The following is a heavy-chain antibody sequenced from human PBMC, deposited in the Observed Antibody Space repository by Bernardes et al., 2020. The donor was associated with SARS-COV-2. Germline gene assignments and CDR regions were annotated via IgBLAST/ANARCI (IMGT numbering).Heavy chain of an antibody. V-gene: IGHV1-2*02. D-gene: IGHD4-17*01. J-gene: IGHJ3*01. CDR1: GYTFTDYY. CDR2: ISPKSGAS. Sequence: ASVKVSCTSSGYTFTDYYIHWLRQAPGQGLEWMGWISPKSGASHYAQKFQGRVSMSRDTSNRTDYMELSSLRPNDTAVYYCARTDYGDYNDVFDLWGQGTMVTVSS. CDR3: ARTDYGDYNDVFDL.